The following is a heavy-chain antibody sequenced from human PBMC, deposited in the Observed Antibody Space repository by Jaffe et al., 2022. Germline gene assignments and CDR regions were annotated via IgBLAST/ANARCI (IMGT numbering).Heavy chain of an antibody. CDR1: GFTFSSYW. D-gene: IGHD5-12*01. CDR2: INSDGSST. J-gene: IGHJ6*03. Sequence: EVQLVESGGGLVQPGGSLRLSCAASGFTFSSYWMHWVRQAPGKGLVWVSRINSDGSSTSYADSVKGRFTISRDNAKNTLYLQMNSLRAEDTAVYYCARRQGIVATTLGGYYYYYYYMDVWGKGTTVTVSS. CDR3: ARRQGIVATTLGGYYYYYYYMDV. V-gene: IGHV3-74*01.